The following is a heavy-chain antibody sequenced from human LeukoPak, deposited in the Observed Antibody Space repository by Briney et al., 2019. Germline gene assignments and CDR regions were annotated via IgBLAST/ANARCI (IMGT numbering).Heavy chain of an antibody. CDR3: ARDLVTMVRGVLRANWFDP. J-gene: IGHJ5*02. V-gene: IGHV4-38-2*02. Sequence: SETLSLTCAVSGYSISSGYYWGWIRPPPGKGLEWIGSIYHSGSTYYNPSLKSRVTISVDTPKNQFSLKLSSVTAADTAVYYCARDLVTMVRGVLRANWFDPWGQGTLVTVSS. CDR1: GYSISSGYY. CDR2: IYHSGST. D-gene: IGHD3-10*01.